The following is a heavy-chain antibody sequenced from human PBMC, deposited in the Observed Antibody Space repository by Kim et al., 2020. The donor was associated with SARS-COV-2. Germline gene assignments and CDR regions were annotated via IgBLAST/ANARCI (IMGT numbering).Heavy chain of an antibody. V-gene: IGHV3-30*02. Sequence: KGRFPISGDTTKNTMYLKMNSLKAEDTAVYYCEKTLSSGWYYDHPFYFDYWGQGTLVTVSS. J-gene: IGHJ4*02. D-gene: IGHD3-22*01. CDR3: EKTLSSGWYYDHPFYFDY.